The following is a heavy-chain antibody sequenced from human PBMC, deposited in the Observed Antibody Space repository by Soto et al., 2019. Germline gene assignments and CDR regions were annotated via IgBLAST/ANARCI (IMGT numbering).Heavy chain of an antibody. D-gene: IGHD5-12*01. J-gene: IGHJ4*02. CDR1: GDAISSGGYY. V-gene: IGHV4-31*03. CDR3: ARQIHGYAGNLHGRYFDY. CDR2: IYYTGST. Sequence: SETLSLTCTVSGDAISSGGYYWSWIRQYPGKALEWIGFIYYTGSTYYNPSLRSRATISQDVSKSQFSLKLTSMTAADTAIYYCARQIHGYAGNLHGRYFDYWAQGTLVTVSS.